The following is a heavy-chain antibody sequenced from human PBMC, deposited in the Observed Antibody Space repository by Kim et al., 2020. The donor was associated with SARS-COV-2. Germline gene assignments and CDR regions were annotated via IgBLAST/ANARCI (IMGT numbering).Heavy chain of an antibody. J-gene: IGHJ4*02. CDR1: GFTFDDYA. D-gene: IGHD6-13*01. Sequence: GGSLRLSCTASGFTFDDYAMHWVRQAPGKGLEWVSGISWNSGSIGYADSVKGRFTISRDNAKNSLYLQMNSLRAEDTALYYCAKDSSGSSWYGHFDYWGQGTLVTVSS. V-gene: IGHV3-9*01. CDR3: AKDSSGSSWYGHFDY. CDR2: ISWNSGSI.